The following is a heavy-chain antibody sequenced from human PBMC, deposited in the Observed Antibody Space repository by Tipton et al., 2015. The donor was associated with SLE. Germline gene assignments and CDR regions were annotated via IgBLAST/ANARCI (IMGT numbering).Heavy chain of an antibody. CDR1: GYTFTSYG. D-gene: IGHD6-6*01. V-gene: IGHV1-18*01. Sequence: QLVQSGAEVKKPGASVKVSCKASGYTFTSYGFSWVRQAPGQGLEWMGWISAYNGNTKYAQKFQGRVTMTTDTSTTTAYMELKSLRSDDTAVYYCARDGRPARPGCDPWGQGTLVTVSS. CDR3: ARDGRPARPGCDP. J-gene: IGHJ5*02. CDR2: ISAYNGNT.